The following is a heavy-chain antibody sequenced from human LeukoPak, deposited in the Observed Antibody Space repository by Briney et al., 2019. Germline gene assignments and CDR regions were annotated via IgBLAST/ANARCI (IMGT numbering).Heavy chain of an antibody. V-gene: IGHV3-53*01. J-gene: IGHJ4*02. CDR2: LYNAGST. CDR3: ARQSGGGSSSWSPFNY. Sequence: GGSLRLSCVASGFIFSNNYMSWVRQAPGKGLEWVSVLYNAGSTYYAESVKGRFTISRDNSKNTLYLQMYSLRAEDTAVYYCARQSGGGSSSWSPFNYWGQGTLVTVSS. D-gene: IGHD6-13*01. CDR1: GFIFSNNY.